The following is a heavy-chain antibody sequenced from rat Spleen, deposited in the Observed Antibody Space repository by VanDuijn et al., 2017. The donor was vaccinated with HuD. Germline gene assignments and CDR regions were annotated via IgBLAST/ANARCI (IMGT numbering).Heavy chain of an antibody. CDR1: GFTFSIYG. V-gene: IGHV5-27*01. Sequence: EVQVVDHGGGLEQPGRSLKLSCAPSGFTFSIYGLAWVRQAPTKGLEWVASIGTGGGSTYYPDSVKGRFTISRDDAKSTLYLQMNSLRSEDTATYFCTRGGQIYNNDVWFAYWGQGTLVTVSS. J-gene: IGHJ3*01. D-gene: IGHD1-12*01. CDR2: IGTGGGST. CDR3: TRGGQIYNNDVWFAY.